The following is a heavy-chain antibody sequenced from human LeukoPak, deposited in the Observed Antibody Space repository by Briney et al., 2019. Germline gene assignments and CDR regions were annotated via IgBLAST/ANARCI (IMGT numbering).Heavy chain of an antibody. CDR2: INPNSGGT. D-gene: IGHD3-22*01. V-gene: IGHV1-2*06. CDR1: GYTFTGYY. J-gene: IGHJ4*02. CDR3: ARDEDYYDSSDGDY. Sequence: ASVKVSCKASGYTFTGYYMHWVRQAPGQGLEWMGRINPNSGGTNYAQKFQGRVTMTRDTSISTAYMELSRLRSDDTAVYCCARDEDYYDSSDGDYWGQGTLVTLSS.